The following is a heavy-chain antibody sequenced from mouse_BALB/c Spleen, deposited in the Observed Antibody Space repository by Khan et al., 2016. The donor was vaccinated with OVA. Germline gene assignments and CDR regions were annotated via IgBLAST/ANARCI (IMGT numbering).Heavy chain of an antibody. J-gene: IGHJ2*01. V-gene: IGHV5-17*02. Sequence: EVELVESGGGLVQPGGSRKLSCAASGFTFNSYGMHWIRQAPEKGLEWVAYISGDSNTIHYADTVKGRFTISRDNPKNTLFLQMTSLMSEDTAMYYCAKSYCYGYYFDYWGPGTTLTVS. CDR1: GFTFNSYG. D-gene: IGHD1-1*01. CDR3: AKSYCYGYYFDY. CDR2: ISGDSNTI.